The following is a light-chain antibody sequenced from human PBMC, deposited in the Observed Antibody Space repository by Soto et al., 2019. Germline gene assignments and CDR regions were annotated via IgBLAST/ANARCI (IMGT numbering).Light chain of an antibody. CDR3: LQNNSYPVT. CDR1: QGIRHD. V-gene: IGKV1-17*01. CDR2: TAS. Sequence: DIQMTQSPSSLSASVGDRVTITCRASQGIRHDLGWYQQKPGKAPKRLIYTASSLQSGVPPRFSGSGSGTEFTLTISSLQPEDFATYYCLQNNSYPVTFGQGTKVHIK. J-gene: IGKJ1*01.